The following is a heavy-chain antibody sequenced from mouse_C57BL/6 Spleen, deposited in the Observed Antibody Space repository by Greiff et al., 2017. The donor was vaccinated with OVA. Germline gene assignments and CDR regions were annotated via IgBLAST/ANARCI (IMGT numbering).Heavy chain of an antibody. V-gene: IGHV5-6*01. CDR2: ISSGGSYT. J-gene: IGHJ3*01. CDR1: GFTFSSYG. D-gene: IGHD4-1*01. Sequence: EVQLVESGGGLVKPGGSLKLSCAASGFTFSSYGMSWVRQTPDKRLEWVATISSGGSYTYYPDSVKGRFTISRDNAKNTLYLQMSSLKSEDTAMYYCASLTGTWFAYWGQGTLVTVSA. CDR3: ASLTGTWFAY.